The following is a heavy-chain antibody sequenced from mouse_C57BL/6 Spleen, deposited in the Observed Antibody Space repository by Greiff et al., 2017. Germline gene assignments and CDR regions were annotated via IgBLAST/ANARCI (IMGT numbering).Heavy chain of an antibody. J-gene: IGHJ4*01. CDR1: GFTFSSYA. V-gene: IGHV5-9-1*02. Sequence: EVQGVESGAGLVKPGGSLKLSCAASGFTFSSYAMSWVRQTPEKRLEWVAYISSGGDYIYYADTVKGRFTISIDNAKNTLYLQMSSLKAEDTAMYYCTRDRGYSNRNYYAMDDWGQGTSVTVSS. CDR3: TRDRGYSNRNYYAMDD. CDR2: ISSGGDYI. D-gene: IGHD2-5*01.